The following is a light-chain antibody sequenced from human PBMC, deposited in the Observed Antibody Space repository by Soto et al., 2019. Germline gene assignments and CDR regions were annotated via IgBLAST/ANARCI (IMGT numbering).Light chain of an antibody. CDR2: DTT. Sequence: QAVVTQEPSLTVSPGGTVTLTCGSSTGTVTSGHYPYWFQQKPGQVSRTLIFDTTNKHSWTPARFSGSLLGGKAALPLSGAQPEDEADYYCLLSYSGVWVFGGGTKLPVL. J-gene: IGLJ3*02. CDR3: LLSYSGVWV. V-gene: IGLV7-46*01. CDR1: TGTVTSGHY.